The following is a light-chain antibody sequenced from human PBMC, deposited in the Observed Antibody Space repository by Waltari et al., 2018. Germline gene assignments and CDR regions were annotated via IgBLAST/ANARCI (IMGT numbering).Light chain of an antibody. J-gene: IGKJ2*03. CDR2: AAS. Sequence: DIQMTQSPSSLSASVGDRVTITCRASQTISSYLAWYQQKPGKVPNLLIYAASSLEGGVPARFSGSGSETGFTLTISSLQPEDCATYDCQQHNSHPDSFGQGAKVEIK. CDR3: QQHNSHPDS. CDR1: QTISSY. V-gene: IGKV1-17*03.